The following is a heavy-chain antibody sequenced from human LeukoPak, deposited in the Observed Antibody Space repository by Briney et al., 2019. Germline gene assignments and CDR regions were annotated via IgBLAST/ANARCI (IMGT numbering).Heavy chain of an antibody. CDR2: ISAYNGNT. D-gene: IGHD2-21*02. J-gene: IGHJ2*01. V-gene: IGHV1-18*01. Sequence: GASVKVSCKASGYTFTSYGISWVRQAPGQGLEWMGWISAYNGNTNYAQKLQGRVTMTTDTSTSTAYMELRSLRSDDTVVYYCARYCGGDCYSDLNWYFDLWGRGTLVTVSS. CDR1: GYTFTSYG. CDR3: ARYCGGDCYSDLNWYFDL.